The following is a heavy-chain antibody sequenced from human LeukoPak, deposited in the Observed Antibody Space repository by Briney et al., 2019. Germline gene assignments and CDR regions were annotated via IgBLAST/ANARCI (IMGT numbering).Heavy chain of an antibody. Sequence: ASVKVSCKASGGTFSSYAISWVRQAPGQGLEWMGRIIPILGIANYAQKFQGRVTITADKSTSTAYMELSSLRSEDTAVYYCARGRGRNWGPPVYFDYWGQGTLVTVSS. CDR1: GGTFSSYA. D-gene: IGHD7-27*01. CDR2: IIPILGIA. J-gene: IGHJ4*02. CDR3: ARGRGRNWGPPVYFDY. V-gene: IGHV1-69*04.